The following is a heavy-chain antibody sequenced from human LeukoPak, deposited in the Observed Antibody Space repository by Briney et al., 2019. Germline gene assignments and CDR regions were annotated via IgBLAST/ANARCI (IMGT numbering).Heavy chain of an antibody. V-gene: IGHV1-8*01. CDR1: GYTFTSYD. CDR3: ARFCYTGTFCYYYGMDV. CDR2: MNPNSGNT. D-gene: IGHD2-2*02. J-gene: IGHJ6*02. Sequence: ASVKVSCKASGYTFTSYDINWVRQATGQGLEWMGWMNPNSGNTSYAQKFQGRVTMTRNTSISTAYMELSSLRSEDTAVYYCARFCYTGTFCYYYGMDVWGQGTTVTVSS.